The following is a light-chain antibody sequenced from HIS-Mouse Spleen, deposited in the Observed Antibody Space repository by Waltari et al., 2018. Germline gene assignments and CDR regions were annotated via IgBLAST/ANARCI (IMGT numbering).Light chain of an antibody. CDR3: YSTDSSGNHRV. Sequence: SYELTQPPSVSVSPGQTARITCSGDALPKKYAYWYQQKSGQAPVLVIYEDSKRPSGIPGRFSGSSSGTMATLTISGAQVEDEADYYCYSTDSSGNHRVFGGWTKLTVL. J-gene: IGLJ2*01. V-gene: IGLV3-10*01. CDR1: ALPKKY. CDR2: EDS.